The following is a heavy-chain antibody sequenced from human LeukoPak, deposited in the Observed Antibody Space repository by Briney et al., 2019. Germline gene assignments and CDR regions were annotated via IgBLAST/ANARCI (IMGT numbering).Heavy chain of an antibody. J-gene: IGHJ4*02. CDR2: ISDSGTST. D-gene: IGHD3-10*01. V-gene: IGHV3-23*01. CDR1: GFTFSSYA. Sequence: GGSLRLSCAASGFTFSSYAMIWVRQAPGKGLEWVSLISDSGTSTHYPGSVKGRFTISRDNSKNTVYLQMNSLRAEDTAVYYCAKGVSGYGSGRPFDYWGQGTLVTVSS. CDR3: AKGVSGYGSGRPFDY.